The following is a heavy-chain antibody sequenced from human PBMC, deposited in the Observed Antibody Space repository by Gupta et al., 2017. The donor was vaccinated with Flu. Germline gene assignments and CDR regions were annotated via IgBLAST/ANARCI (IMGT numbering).Heavy chain of an antibody. Sequence: VSVISWNSGSIGYADSVKGRFTISRYNAKNSLYLQMNSLRAEDTALYYCAKTEGPKWGGYYYDIMAKWYFDLWGRGTLVTVSS. V-gene: IGHV3-9*01. J-gene: IGHJ2*01. CDR3: AKTEGPKWGGYYYDIMAKWYFDL. CDR2: ISWNSGSI. D-gene: IGHD3-22*01.